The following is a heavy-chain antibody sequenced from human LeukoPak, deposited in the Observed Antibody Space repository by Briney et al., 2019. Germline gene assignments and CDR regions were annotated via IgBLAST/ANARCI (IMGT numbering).Heavy chain of an antibody. CDR1: GFTFSSYW. J-gene: IGHJ4*02. V-gene: IGHV3-7*01. Sequence: GGSLRLSCAASGFTFSSYWMSWVRQAPGKGLEWVANLNQDGSETYYVDSVKGRFTISRDNAKNSLYLQMNSLRAEDTAVYYCAKDMDVAGYGSGSYFDYWGQGTLVSVSS. CDR3: AKDMDVAGYGSGSYFDY. D-gene: IGHD3-10*01. CDR2: LNQDGSET.